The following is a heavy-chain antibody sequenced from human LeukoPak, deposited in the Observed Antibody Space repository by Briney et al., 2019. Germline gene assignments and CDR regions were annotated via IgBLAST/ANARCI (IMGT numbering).Heavy chain of an antibody. Sequence: GASVTVSCTASGYTFTSYYMHWVRQAPGQGLEWMGIINPSGGSTSYAQKFQGRVTMTRDTSTSTVYMELSSLRAEDTAVYYCARVLREWLLFGWFDPWGQGTLVTVSS. V-gene: IGHV1-46*01. CDR3: ARVLREWLLFGWFDP. CDR2: INPSGGST. CDR1: GYTFTSYY. D-gene: IGHD3-3*01. J-gene: IGHJ5*02.